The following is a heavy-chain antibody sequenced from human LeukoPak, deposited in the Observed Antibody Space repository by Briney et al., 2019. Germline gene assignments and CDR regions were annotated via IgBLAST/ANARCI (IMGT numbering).Heavy chain of an antibody. D-gene: IGHD1-26*01. Sequence: ASVKVSCKASGYTFTSYYMHWVRQAPGQGLEWMGLINLSGGSTSYAQKFQGRVTMTRDTSTSTVYMELSSLRSEDTAVYYCARDGILVGALEYYFDYWGQGTLVTVSS. J-gene: IGHJ4*02. V-gene: IGHV1-46*01. CDR2: INLSGGST. CDR3: ARDGILVGALEYYFDY. CDR1: GYTFTSYY.